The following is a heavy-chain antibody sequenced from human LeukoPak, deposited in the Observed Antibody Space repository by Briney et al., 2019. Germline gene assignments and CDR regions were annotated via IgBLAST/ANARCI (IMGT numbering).Heavy chain of an antibody. CDR1: GYSFTSYW. CDR3: ARLAGGGDFPDAFDI. D-gene: IGHD4-17*01. CDR2: IYPGDSDT. J-gene: IGHJ3*02. Sequence: GESQKISCKGSGYSFTSYWIGWVRQIPGKGLVWMGIIYPGDSDTRYSPSFQGQVTISADKSISTAYLQWSSLKASDTAMYYCARLAGGGDFPDAFDIWGQGTMVTVSS. V-gene: IGHV5-51*01.